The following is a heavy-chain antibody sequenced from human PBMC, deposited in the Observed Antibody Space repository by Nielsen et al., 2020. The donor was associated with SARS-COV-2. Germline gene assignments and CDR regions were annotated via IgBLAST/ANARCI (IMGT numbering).Heavy chain of an antibody. CDR3: ARLEGEPYYYFGY. D-gene: IGHD1-14*01. J-gene: IGHJ4*02. CDR1: GYSFTSYW. Sequence: GGSLRLSCKGSGYSFTSYWIGWVRQMPGKGLEWMGIIYPGDSDTRYSPSFQGQVTISADKSISTAYLQWSSLKASDTAMYYCARLEGEPYYYFGYWGQGTLVTVSS. CDR2: IYPGDSDT. V-gene: IGHV5-51*01.